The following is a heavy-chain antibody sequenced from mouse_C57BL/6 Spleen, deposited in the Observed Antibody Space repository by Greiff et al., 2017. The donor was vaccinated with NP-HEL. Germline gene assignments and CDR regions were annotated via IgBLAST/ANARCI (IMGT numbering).Heavy chain of an antibody. V-gene: IGHV1-80*01. CDR1: GYAFSSYW. CDR3: ARDEGSGYYYFDY. J-gene: IGHJ2*01. Sequence: QVQLQQSGAELVKPGASVKISCKASGYAFSSYWMNWVKQRPGKGLEWIGQIYPGDGATNYNGKFKGKATLTADKSSSTAYMQLSSLTSEDSAVYFCARDEGSGYYYFDYWGQGTTLTVSS. D-gene: IGHD3-2*02. CDR2: IYPGDGAT.